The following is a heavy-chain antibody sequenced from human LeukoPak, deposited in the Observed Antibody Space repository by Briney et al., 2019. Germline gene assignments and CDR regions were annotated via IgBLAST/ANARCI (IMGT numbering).Heavy chain of an antibody. CDR1: GGSISSSSYY. CDR3: ARTRLGYYDSGGAIDY. V-gene: IGHV4-39*01. Sequence: SETLSLTCTVSGGSISSSSYYWGWIRQPPGKGLEWIGSIYYSGSTYYNPSLKSRVTISVDTSKHQFSLKLSSVTAADTAVYYCARTRLGYYDSGGAIDYWGQGTLVTVSS. J-gene: IGHJ4*02. CDR2: IYYSGST. D-gene: IGHD3-22*01.